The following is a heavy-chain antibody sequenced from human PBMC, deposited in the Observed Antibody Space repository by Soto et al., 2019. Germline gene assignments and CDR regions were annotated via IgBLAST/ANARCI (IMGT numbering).Heavy chain of an antibody. D-gene: IGHD4-4*01. V-gene: IGHV4-4*09. J-gene: IGHJ6*02. CDR1: GASISSFC. CDR3: ARVGSKSFYYATDV. Sequence: PSETLSLTCTGSGASISSFCWTCIRQPPGQGLEWIGYICTGGTTKYNPSLKSRVTMSVDTPKTQFSLELTSVTAADTAVYYCARVGSKSFYYATDVWGQGTTVTVSS. CDR2: ICTGGTT.